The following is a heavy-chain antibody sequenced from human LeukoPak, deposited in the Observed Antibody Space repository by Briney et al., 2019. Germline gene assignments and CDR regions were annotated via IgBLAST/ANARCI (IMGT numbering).Heavy chain of an antibody. V-gene: IGHV1-2*06. CDR1: GYTFTGYY. J-gene: IGHJ4*02. CDR2: INPNSGGT. D-gene: IGHD6-13*01. CDR3: ARRIAAAGHFDY. Sequence: KVSCKASGYTFTGYYLYWVRQAPGQGLEWMGRINPNSGGTNYAQKFQGRVTMTRDTSISTAYMELSSLRSDDTAVFYCARRIAAAGHFDYWGQGTLVTVSS.